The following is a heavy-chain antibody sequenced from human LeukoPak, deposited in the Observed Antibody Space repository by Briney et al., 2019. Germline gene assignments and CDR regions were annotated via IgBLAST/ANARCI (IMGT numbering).Heavy chain of an antibody. CDR2: IYTSGST. Sequence: SQTLSLTCTVSGGSISSGSYYWSWIRQPAGKGLEWIGRIYTSGSTNYNPSLKSRVTISVDRSKNQFSLKLSSVTAADTAVYYCARDESMVRFQHWGQGTLVTVSS. D-gene: IGHD3-10*01. CDR1: GGSISSGSYY. CDR3: ARDESMVRFQH. J-gene: IGHJ1*01. V-gene: IGHV4-61*02.